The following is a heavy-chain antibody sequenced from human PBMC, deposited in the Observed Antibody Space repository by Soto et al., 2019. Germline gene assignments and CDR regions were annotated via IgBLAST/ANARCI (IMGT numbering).Heavy chain of an antibody. J-gene: IGHJ5*02. CDR2: ISGSGGST. CDR3: AKDGIQSSGWYMWFDP. Sequence: EVQLLESGGGLVQPGGSLRLSCAASGFTFSSYAMSWVRQAPGKGLEWVSTISGSGGSTYYADSVKGRFTISRDNSKNTLYLQMNSLRAEDTAVYYCAKDGIQSSGWYMWFDPWGQGTLVTVSS. D-gene: IGHD6-19*01. CDR1: GFTFSSYA. V-gene: IGHV3-23*01.